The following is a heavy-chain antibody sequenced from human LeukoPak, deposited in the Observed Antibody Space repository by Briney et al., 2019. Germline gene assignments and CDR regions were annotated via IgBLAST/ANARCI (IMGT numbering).Heavy chain of an antibody. CDR1: GFTFSSYW. Sequence: GGSLRLSCAASGFTFSSYWRSWVRQAPGKGLEWVANIKQDGSEKYYVDSVKGRFTISRDNAKNSLYLQMTSLGAEDKDVYNCARAWVRNDFDIWGQGTMVTVSS. CDR2: IKQDGSEK. J-gene: IGHJ3*02. V-gene: IGHV3-7*01. CDR3: ARAWVRNDFDI. D-gene: IGHD3-10*01.